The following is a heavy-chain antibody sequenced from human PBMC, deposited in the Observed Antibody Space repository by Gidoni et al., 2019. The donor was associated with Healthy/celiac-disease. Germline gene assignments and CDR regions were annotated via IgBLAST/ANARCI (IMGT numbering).Heavy chain of an antibody. CDR1: GFTFSSYG. V-gene: IGHV3-30*03. CDR2: ISYDGSNK. J-gene: IGHJ4*02. Sequence: QVQLVESGGGVVQPGRSLRLSCAASGFTFSSYGMHWVRQAPGKGLEWVAVISYDGSNKYYADSVKGRFTISRDNSKNTLYLQMNSLRAEDTAVYYCAIALKGDYWGQGTLVTVSS. CDR3: AIALKGDY.